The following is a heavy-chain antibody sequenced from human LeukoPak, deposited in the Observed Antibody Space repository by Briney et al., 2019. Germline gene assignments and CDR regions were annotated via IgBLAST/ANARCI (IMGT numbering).Heavy chain of an antibody. J-gene: IGHJ2*01. Sequence: PSQTLSLTCTVSGGSISSGSYYWSWIRQPAGKGLEWIGRIYTSGSTNYNPSLKSRVTISVDTSKNQFSLKLSSVTAADTAVYYCARYGSRRSAPKPYWYFDLWGRGTLVTVSS. V-gene: IGHV4-61*02. D-gene: IGHD3-10*01. CDR2: IYTSGST. CDR3: ARYGSRRSAPKPYWYFDL. CDR1: GGSISSGSYY.